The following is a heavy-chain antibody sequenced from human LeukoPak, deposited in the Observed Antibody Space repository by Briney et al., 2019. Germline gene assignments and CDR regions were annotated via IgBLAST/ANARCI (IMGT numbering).Heavy chain of an antibody. V-gene: IGHV5-51*01. CDR1: GSSFTSYW. CDR2: IYPGDSDT. J-gene: IGHJ2*01. Sequence: GESLKISCKGSGSSFTSYWIAWVRQMPGKGLGWMGIIYPGDSDTRYSPSFQGQVTISADKSISTAYLQWSSLRASDTAMYYCARQFNWYFDLWGRGTLVTVSS. CDR3: ARQFNWYFDL.